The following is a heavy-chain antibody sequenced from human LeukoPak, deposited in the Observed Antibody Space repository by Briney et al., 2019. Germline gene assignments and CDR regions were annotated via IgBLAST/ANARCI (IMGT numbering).Heavy chain of an antibody. J-gene: IGHJ5*02. CDR1: GGSISSGGYS. CDR3: ARVKRLFDP. Sequence: SQTLSLTCAVSGGSISSGGYSWSWIRQPPGKGLEWIGYIYHSGSTYYNPSLKSRVTISVDRSKNQFSLKLSSVTAADTAVYYCARVKRLFDPWGQGTLVTVSS. CDR2: IYHSGST. V-gene: IGHV4-30-2*01.